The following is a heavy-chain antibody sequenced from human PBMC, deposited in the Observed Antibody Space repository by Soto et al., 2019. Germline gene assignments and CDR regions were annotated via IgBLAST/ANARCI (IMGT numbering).Heavy chain of an antibody. CDR1: GYTFSNYG. Sequence: QVQLVQSGCDVKRPGASVKVSCKTSGYTFSNYGITWVRQAPGQPLEWLGWISLYSDGTNYAQKFQGRVAMTTDTSTTPAYMELRSLRSDDTAVYYCARVVPGAEAWFGPWGQGTLVTVSS. CDR2: ISLYSDGT. V-gene: IGHV1-18*01. CDR3: ARVVPGAEAWFGP. D-gene: IGHD2-2*01. J-gene: IGHJ5*02.